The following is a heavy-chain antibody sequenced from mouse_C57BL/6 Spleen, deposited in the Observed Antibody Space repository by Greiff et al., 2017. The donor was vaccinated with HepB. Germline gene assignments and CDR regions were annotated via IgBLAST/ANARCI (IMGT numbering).Heavy chain of an antibody. Sequence: QVQLQQSGAELVRPGPSVKVSCKASGYAFTNYLIEWVKQRPGQGLEWIGVINPGSGGTNYNEKFKGKATLTADKSSSTAYMQLSSLTSEDSAVYFCARANWDHWYFDVWGTGTTVTVSS. CDR1: GYAFTNYL. CDR2: INPGSGGT. J-gene: IGHJ1*03. D-gene: IGHD4-1*01. V-gene: IGHV1-54*01. CDR3: ARANWDHWYFDV.